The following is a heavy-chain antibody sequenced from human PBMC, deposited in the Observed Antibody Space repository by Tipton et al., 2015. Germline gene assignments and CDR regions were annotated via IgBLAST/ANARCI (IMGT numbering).Heavy chain of an antibody. D-gene: IGHD3-16*02. J-gene: IGHJ4*02. CDR3: ATQAPYVWGSYRPDRFDY. Sequence: TLSLTCTVSGVSVSITNLYWTWIRQSPGKGLEWIGHLFYNGNTNYNPSLKSRVTISVDTSKNQFSLKLSSVTAADTAVYYCATQAPYVWGSYRPDRFDYWGQGTLVTVSS. V-gene: IGHV4-61*01. CDR2: LFYNGNT. CDR1: GVSVSITNLY.